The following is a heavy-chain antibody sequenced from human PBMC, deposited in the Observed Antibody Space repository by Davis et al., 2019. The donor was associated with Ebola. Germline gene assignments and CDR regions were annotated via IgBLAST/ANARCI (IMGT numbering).Heavy chain of an antibody. Sequence: SGPTLVNLTQTLTLTYPFSGFSLSTSGAGVGWIRQPPGKALEWLALIYWDDDKRYSPSLKSRLTITKDTSKNQVVLTMTNMDPVDTATYYCAHVPTGDYYYYGMDVWGQGTTVTVSS. J-gene: IGHJ6*02. CDR1: GFSLSTSGAG. V-gene: IGHV2-5*02. CDR2: IYWDDDK. D-gene: IGHD7-27*01. CDR3: AHVPTGDYYYYGMDV.